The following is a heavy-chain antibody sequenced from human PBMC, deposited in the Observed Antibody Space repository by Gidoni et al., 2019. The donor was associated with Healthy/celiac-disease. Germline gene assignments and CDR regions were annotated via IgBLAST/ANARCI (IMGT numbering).Heavy chain of an antibody. V-gene: IGHV4-39*01. D-gene: IGHD5-12*01. CDR3: VGYSGYGDPFDY. J-gene: IGHJ4*02. Sequence: RSRVTISVDTSKNQFSLKLSSVTAADTAVYYCVGYSGYGDPFDYWGQGTLVTVSS.